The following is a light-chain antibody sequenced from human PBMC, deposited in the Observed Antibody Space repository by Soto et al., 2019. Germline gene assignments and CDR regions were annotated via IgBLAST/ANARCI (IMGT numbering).Light chain of an antibody. V-gene: IGKV1-39*01. Sequence: DIQMTQSPSSLSASVGDRVTITCRASQSISSYLNWYQQKPGKAPKLLIYDAFSLQSGIPSRFSGSGSGTDFTLTISSLQPEDFATYYCQQSYSTPQTFGQGTKVEIK. CDR1: QSISSY. J-gene: IGKJ1*01. CDR3: QQSYSTPQT. CDR2: DAF.